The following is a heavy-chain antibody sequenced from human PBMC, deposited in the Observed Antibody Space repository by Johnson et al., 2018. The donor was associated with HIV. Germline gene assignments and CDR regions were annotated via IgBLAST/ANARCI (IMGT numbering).Heavy chain of an antibody. CDR2: IWYDGSNK. J-gene: IGHJ3*02. V-gene: IGHV3-33*01. Sequence: QVQLVESGGGVVQPGGSLRLSCAASGFTFSSYGMHWVRQAPGKGLEWVAVIWYDGSNKYYADSVKGRFTISRDNSKNTLYLQINSLKAEDTAVYYCATHLNDYGDTLTDDAFDIWGQGTLVTVSS. CDR3: ATHLNDYGDTLTDDAFDI. D-gene: IGHD4-17*01. CDR1: GFTFSSYG.